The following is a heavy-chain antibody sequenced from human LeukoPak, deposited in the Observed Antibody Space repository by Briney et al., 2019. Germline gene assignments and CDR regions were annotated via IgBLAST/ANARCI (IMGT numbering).Heavy chain of an antibody. V-gene: IGHV3-21*01. CDR2: ISSSSSYI. CDR3: ARDQVTMVRGLNYRPNDAFDI. J-gene: IGHJ3*02. Sequence: GGSLRLSCAASGFTFNSYSMNWVRQAPGKGLEWVSSISSSSSYIYYADSVKGRFTISRDNAKNSLYLQMNSLRAEDTAVYYCARDQVTMVRGLNYRPNDAFDIWGQGTMATVSS. CDR1: GFTFNSYS. D-gene: IGHD3-10*01.